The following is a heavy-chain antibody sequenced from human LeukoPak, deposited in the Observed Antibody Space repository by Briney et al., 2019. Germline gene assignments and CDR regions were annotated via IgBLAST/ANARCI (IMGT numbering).Heavy chain of an antibody. CDR2: IKARRAGGTT. J-gene: IGHJ5*02. CDR1: GFTFSDDW. D-gene: IGHD3-10*01. CDR3: TRGHYGP. V-gene: IGHV3-15*01. Sequence: GGSLRLSCAASGFTFSDDWMNWVRQAPGKGPEWVGHIKARRAGGTTEYAAPVGGRFTISRDDSRSILYLQMNNLETEDTALYHCTRGHYGPWGLGTLVTVSS.